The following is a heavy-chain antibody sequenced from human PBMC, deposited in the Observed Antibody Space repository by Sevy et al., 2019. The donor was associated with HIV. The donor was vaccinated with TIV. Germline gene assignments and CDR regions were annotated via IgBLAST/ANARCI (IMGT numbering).Heavy chain of an antibody. Sequence: GGSLRLSCAASGFSFTNYAISWVRQAPGKGLGWVSVITSDGYSTYYADSVKGRFTISRDNSKNTVFLQMNSLRAEDTAVYYCAKEKHYDSSYAMDVWGQGTTVTVSS. CDR3: AKEKHYDSSYAMDV. J-gene: IGHJ6*02. CDR1: GFSFTNYA. CDR2: ITSDGYST. V-gene: IGHV3-23*01. D-gene: IGHD3-22*01.